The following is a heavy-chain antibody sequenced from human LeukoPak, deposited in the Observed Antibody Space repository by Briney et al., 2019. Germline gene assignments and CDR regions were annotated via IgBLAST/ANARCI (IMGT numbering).Heavy chain of an antibody. Sequence: GGSLRLSCAASGFTFSSYRMNWVRQAPGKGLEWVSSISSSSSYIYYADSVKGRFTISRDNAKNSLYLQMNSLRAEDTAVYYCARVAGYRYGYLDYWGQGTLVTVPS. J-gene: IGHJ4*02. CDR1: GFTFSSYR. D-gene: IGHD5-18*01. V-gene: IGHV3-21*01. CDR2: ISSSSSYI. CDR3: ARVAGYRYGYLDY.